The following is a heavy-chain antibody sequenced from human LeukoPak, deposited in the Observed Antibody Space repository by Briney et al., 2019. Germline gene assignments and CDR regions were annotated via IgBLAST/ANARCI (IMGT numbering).Heavy chain of an antibody. V-gene: IGHV4-4*02. D-gene: IGHD3-22*01. CDR3: ARREYYDSTGYFDL. J-gene: IGHJ2*01. CDR2: VYHRGST. CDR1: GGSISGDYW. Sequence: NPSGTLSLTCAVSGGSISGDYWWTWVRQPPGKGLEWIGEVYHRGSTNYNPSLKSRVTISVDKSKKQFSLKLSSVTAADTAVYYCARREYYDSTGYFDLWGRGTLVTVSS.